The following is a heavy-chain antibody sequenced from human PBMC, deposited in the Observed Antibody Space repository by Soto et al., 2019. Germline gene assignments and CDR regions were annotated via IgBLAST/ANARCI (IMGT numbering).Heavy chain of an antibody. J-gene: IGHJ6*02. Sequence: ASVNLSCTXSGYTFTSYGISWVRQAPGQGLEWMGWISAYNGNKNYAQKLQGRVTMTTDTSTRTAYMELRSLRSDDTAVYYCARDRLGWGSREDYYYGMDVWGQGTTVTVS. D-gene: IGHD7-27*01. CDR1: GYTFTSYG. CDR2: ISAYNGNK. V-gene: IGHV1-18*04. CDR3: ARDRLGWGSREDYYYGMDV.